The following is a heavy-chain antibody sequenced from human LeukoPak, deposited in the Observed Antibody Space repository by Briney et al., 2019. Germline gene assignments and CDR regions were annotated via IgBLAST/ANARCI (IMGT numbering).Heavy chain of an antibody. Sequence: GGSLRLSCAASGFTVSSNYMTWVRQAPGKGLEWVSVIYSGGNTYYADSVKGRFTISRDNSKNTLYPQMNSLRAEDTAIYYRARDDVASVFDYWGQGTLVTVSS. V-gene: IGHV3-66*02. CDR3: ARDDVASVFDY. CDR1: GFTVSSNY. D-gene: IGHD3-16*01. CDR2: IYSGGNT. J-gene: IGHJ4*02.